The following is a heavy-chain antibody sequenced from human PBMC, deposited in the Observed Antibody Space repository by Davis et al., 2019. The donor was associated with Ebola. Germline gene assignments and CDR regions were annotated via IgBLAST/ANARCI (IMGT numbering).Heavy chain of an antibody. CDR1: GYTFTNYG. V-gene: IGHV1-18*01. Sequence: ASVQVSCKASGYTFTNYGINWVRQTPGQGLEWMGWINPHNGNTNYAQNVQGRVIMTTDTATTTAYMEVGGLRSDDTAVYYCAREGWKYYYDSSGYHTYYGMDVWGKGTTVTVSS. J-gene: IGHJ6*04. D-gene: IGHD3-22*01. CDR2: INPHNGNT. CDR3: AREGWKYYYDSSGYHTYYGMDV.